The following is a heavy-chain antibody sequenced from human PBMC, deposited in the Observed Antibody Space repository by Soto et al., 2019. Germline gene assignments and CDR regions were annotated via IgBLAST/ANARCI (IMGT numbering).Heavy chain of an antibody. CDR2: IYYSGST. V-gene: IGHV4-61*01. CDR3: ARDFFWSGYPPADYYYGMDV. J-gene: IGHJ6*02. Sequence: QVQLQESGPGLVKPSETLSLTCTVSGGSVSSGSYYWSWIRQPPGKGLEWIGYIYYSGSTNYNPSLKSRVTISVDTSKNQFSLKLSSVTAADTAVYYCARDFFWSGYPPADYYYGMDVWGQGTTVTVSS. CDR1: GGSVSSGSYY. D-gene: IGHD3-3*01.